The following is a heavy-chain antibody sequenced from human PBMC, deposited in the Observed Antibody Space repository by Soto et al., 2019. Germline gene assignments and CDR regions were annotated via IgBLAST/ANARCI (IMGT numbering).Heavy chain of an antibody. CDR1: GFTFSSYA. J-gene: IGHJ6*02. D-gene: IGHD6-13*01. Sequence: QVQLVESGGGVVQPGRSLRLSCAASGFTFSSYAMHWVRQAPGKGLEWVAVISYDGSNKYYADSVKGRFTISRDNSKNTLYLQMNSLRAEDTAVYYCATSSVWYGSPGVWGQGTTVTVSS. V-gene: IGHV3-30-3*01. CDR2: ISYDGSNK. CDR3: ATSSVWYGSPGV.